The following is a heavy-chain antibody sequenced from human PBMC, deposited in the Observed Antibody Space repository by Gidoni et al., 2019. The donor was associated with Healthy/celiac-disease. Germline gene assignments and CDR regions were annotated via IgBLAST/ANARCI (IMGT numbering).Heavy chain of an antibody. V-gene: IGHV1-69*01. Sequence: QVQLVQSGAAVKKPGSSVKVSCKASGGTFSSYAISWVRQAPGQGLEWMGGIIPILGTAKYAQKFKGRVTITADESTSTAYMELSSLRSEDTAVYYCARDVGLHLGELDVYYFDYWGQGTLVTVSS. J-gene: IGHJ4*02. D-gene: IGHD3-16*01. CDR1: GGTFSSYA. CDR3: ARDVGLHLGELDVYYFDY. CDR2: IIPILGTA.